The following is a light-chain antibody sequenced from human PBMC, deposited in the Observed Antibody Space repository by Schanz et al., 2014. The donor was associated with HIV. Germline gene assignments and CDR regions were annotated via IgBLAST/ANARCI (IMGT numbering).Light chain of an antibody. CDR1: QGIGND. CDR2: AAS. J-gene: IGKJ5*01. Sequence: DIQMTQSPPTLSASVGDRVTITCRASQGIGNDLGWYQQKPGKAPKRLIYAASTLQSGVPSRFIGSGSGTEFTLTISSLQPEDFATYYCLQHNTYPLTFGQGTRLDIK. V-gene: IGKV1-17*01. CDR3: LQHNTYPLT.